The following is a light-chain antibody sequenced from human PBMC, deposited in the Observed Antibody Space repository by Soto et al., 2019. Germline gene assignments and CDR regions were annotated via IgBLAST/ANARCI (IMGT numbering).Light chain of an antibody. V-gene: IGKV1-39*01. CDR3: QQSYTTPRT. CDR1: QSISTY. Sequence: DLQMTQSPSSLSASVGDRVTITCRASQSISTYLNWYQQKPGKAPKLLIYAASSLQSGVPSRFSGSGSGTDFTLTIGSLQPEDFATYYCQQSYTTPRTFGQGTKVDI. CDR2: AAS. J-gene: IGKJ1*01.